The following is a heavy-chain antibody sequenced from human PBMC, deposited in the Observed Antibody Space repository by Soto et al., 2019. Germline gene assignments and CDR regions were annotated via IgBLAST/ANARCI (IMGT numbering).Heavy chain of an antibody. D-gene: IGHD2-15*01. J-gene: IGHJ4*02. CDR2: TSSEGYNI. CDR3: AKKLPGPYHALFDH. Sequence: VQLVESGGGVVQPGTSVRLSCAASGFTFSSFGMHWVRQPPGKGLEWVAVTSSEGYNINYADSVKGRFTISRDNSKNTLFLQMNSLRAEDTAVYFCAKKLPGPYHALFDHCGQGALVTVSA. CDR1: GFTFSSFG. V-gene: IGHV3-30*18.